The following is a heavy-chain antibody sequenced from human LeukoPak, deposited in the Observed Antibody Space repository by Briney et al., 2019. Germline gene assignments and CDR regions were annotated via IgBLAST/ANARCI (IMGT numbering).Heavy chain of an antibody. Sequence: GASVKVSCKASGYTFSSYYMHWVRQAPGQGLEWMGIINPSGGSTSYAQKFQGRVTMTRDTSTSTVYMELSSLRSEDTAVYYCARDLRGSNLYYYYYMGVWGKGTTVTVSS. D-gene: IGHD6-13*01. V-gene: IGHV1-46*01. CDR3: ARDLRGSNLYYYYYMGV. CDR2: INPSGGST. CDR1: GYTFSSYY. J-gene: IGHJ6*03.